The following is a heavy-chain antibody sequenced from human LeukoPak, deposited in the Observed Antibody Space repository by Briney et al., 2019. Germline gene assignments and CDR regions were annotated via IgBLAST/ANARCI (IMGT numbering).Heavy chain of an antibody. Sequence: GGSLRLSCAASGFTFSSYGMHWVRQAPGKGLEWVAVISYDGSNKYYADSVKARFTISRDNSKNTLYLQMNSLRAEDTAVYYCAKRITIFGVVIPLGYWGQGTLVTVSS. J-gene: IGHJ4*02. D-gene: IGHD3-3*01. CDR3: AKRITIFGVVIPLGY. CDR1: GFTFSSYG. CDR2: ISYDGSNK. V-gene: IGHV3-30*18.